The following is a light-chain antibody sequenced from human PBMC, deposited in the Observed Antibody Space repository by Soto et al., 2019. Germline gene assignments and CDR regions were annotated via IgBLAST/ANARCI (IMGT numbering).Light chain of an antibody. J-gene: IGKJ2*01. CDR3: QEYSRYPYT. CDR1: QSFSTW. CDR2: RTS. V-gene: IGKV1-5*03. Sequence: DIQMTQSPSTLSVSVGDRVTITCRASQSFSTWLAWYQQKPGKAPKLLIYRTSTLKNGVPSRFSGSGSRTEFTLTITSLQPDDFATYYCQEYSRYPYTFGQGTKLEIK.